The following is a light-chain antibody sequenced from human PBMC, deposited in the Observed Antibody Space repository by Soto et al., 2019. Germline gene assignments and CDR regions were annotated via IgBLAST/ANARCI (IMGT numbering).Light chain of an antibody. CDR2: GAS. Sequence: ETVMTQSSGTLSLSPLDRGTICCRRSQSITSSYLAWYQQKPGQAPRLLIYGASSRATGIPDRFSGSGSGTDFTLTISRLEAEDVAVYYCQQYGSSSLTFGGGTKVDIK. J-gene: IGKJ4*01. V-gene: IGKV3-20*01. CDR1: QSITSSY. CDR3: QQYGSSSLT.